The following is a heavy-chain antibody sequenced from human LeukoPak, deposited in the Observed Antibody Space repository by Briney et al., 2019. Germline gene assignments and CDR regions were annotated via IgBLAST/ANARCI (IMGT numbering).Heavy chain of an antibody. D-gene: IGHD2-2*01. CDR2: IYYSGST. V-gene: IGHV4-31*03. J-gene: IGHJ3*02. CDR1: GGSISSGGYY. Sequence: SQTLSLTCPVSGGSISSGGYYWSWIRQHPGKGLEWIGYIYYSGSTYYNPSLKTRVTISVDTSKNQFSLKLSSVTAADTAVYYCARDQREYCSSTSCYGSPPDAFDIWGQGTMVTVSS. CDR3: ARDQREYCSSTSCYGSPPDAFDI.